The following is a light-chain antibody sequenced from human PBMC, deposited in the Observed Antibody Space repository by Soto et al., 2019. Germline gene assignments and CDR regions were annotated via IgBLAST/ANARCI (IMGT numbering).Light chain of an antibody. CDR3: QQYYSTPLT. CDR2: WAS. Sequence: IVMTQSPDFLAASLGERATINCKSSQRVLFTSNNKNYLAWYQQKPGQPPKLLIYWASTRESGVPDRFSGSGSGTDFTLTISSLQAEDVAVYYCQQYYSTPLTFGGGTKVDI. J-gene: IGKJ4*01. CDR1: QRVLFTSNNKNY. V-gene: IGKV4-1*01.